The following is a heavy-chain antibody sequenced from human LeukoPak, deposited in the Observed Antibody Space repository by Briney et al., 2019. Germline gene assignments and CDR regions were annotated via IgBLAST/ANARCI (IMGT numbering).Heavy chain of an antibody. CDR1: GFSVGSDD. Sequence: GGSLRLSCAASGFSVGSDDMSSVRQAPGKGLEWVSVIYMGGNTFYADSVKGRFTISRRTSKNTRYLQMNSLRTEDTAVYYCARVGDEVDYTRGYLDYWGQGTLVTVSS. V-gene: IGHV3-53*04. CDR3: ARVGDEVDYTRGYLDY. D-gene: IGHD3-3*01. CDR2: IYMGGNT. J-gene: IGHJ4*02.